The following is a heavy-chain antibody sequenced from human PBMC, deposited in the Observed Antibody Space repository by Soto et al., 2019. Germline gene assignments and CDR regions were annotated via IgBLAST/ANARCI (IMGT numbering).Heavy chain of an antibody. CDR2: INHSGST. Sequence: SATPSLTCAVYGGSFRGYYWSWIRQPPGKGLEWIGEINHSGSTNYNPSLKSRVTISVDTSKNQFSLKLSSVTAADTAVYYCARGRRSLSYWGQGTLVTVSS. V-gene: IGHV4-34*01. CDR3: ARGRRSLSY. CDR1: GGSFRGYY. D-gene: IGHD3-16*01. J-gene: IGHJ4*02.